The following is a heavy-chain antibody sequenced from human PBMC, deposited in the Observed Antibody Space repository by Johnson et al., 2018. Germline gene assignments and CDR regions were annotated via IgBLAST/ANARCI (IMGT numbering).Heavy chain of an antibody. J-gene: IGHJ3*02. Sequence: VQLVESGGGLVKPGGSLRLSCAASGFTVSSNYMSWVRQAPGKGLEWVSVIYSGGSTYYADSVKGRFTISRDNSKNTLYLQMNSLRAEDTAVYYCARDIFPVAGDDAFDIWGQGTMVTVSS. CDR3: ARDIFPVAGDDAFDI. D-gene: IGHD6-19*01. CDR1: GFTVSSNY. CDR2: IYSGGST. V-gene: IGHV3-66*02.